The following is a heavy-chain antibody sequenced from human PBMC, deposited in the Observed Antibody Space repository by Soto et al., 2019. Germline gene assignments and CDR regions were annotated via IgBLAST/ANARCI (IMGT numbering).Heavy chain of an antibody. CDR2: INAGNGNT. V-gene: IGHV1-3*01. Sequence: GASVKVSCKASGYTFTNYAIHWVRQAPGQRLEWMGWINAGNGNTKYSQKFQGRVTITWDTSASTAYMELSSLRSEDTAVYYCARVYGDNGYYYGMDVWGQGTTVTVYS. CDR3: ARVYGDNGYYYGMDV. CDR1: GYTFTNYA. J-gene: IGHJ6*02. D-gene: IGHD4-17*01.